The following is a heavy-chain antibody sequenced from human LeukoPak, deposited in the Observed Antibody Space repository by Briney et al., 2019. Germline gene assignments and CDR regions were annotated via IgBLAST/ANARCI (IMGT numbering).Heavy chain of an antibody. D-gene: IGHD6-13*01. CDR3: ARGYSSTWFDF. J-gene: IGHJ4*02. Sequence: GGSLRLSCAASGFTFSSYAMHWVRQAPGKGLEYVSAISSNGGSTYYANSVKGRFTISRDNPKNTLYLQMGSLRAEDMAVYYCARGYSSTWFDFWGQGTLVTVSS. V-gene: IGHV3-64*01. CDR1: GFTFSSYA. CDR2: ISSNGGST.